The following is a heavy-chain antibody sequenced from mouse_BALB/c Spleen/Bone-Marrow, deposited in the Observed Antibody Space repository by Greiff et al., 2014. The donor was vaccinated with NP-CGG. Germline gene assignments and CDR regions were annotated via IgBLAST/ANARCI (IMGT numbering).Heavy chain of an antibody. D-gene: IGHD1-2*01. V-gene: IGHV1S81*02. CDR3: ARYATATYWFAY. CDR1: GYTFTSYW. J-gene: IGHJ3*01. Sequence: QVQLKESGAELVKPGASVKLSCKASGYTFTSYWMHWVKQRPGQGLEWIGEINPSNGRTNYNEKFKSKATLTVDKSSSTAYTQLSSLTSEDSAVYYCARYATATYWFAYWGQGTLVTVSA. CDR2: INPSNGRT.